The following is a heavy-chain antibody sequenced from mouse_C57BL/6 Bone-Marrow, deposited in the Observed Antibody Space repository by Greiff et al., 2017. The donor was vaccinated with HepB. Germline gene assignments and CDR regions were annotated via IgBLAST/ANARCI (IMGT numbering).Heavy chain of an antibody. CDR1: GFTFSSYG. CDR2: ISSGGSYT. J-gene: IGHJ2*01. V-gene: IGHV5-6*01. Sequence: EVMLVESGGDLVKPGGSLKLSCAASGFTFSSYGMSWVRQTPDKRLEWVATISSGGSYTYYPDSVKGRFTISRDNAKNTLYLQMSSLKSEDTAMYYCARHAGDYWGQGTTLTVSS. CDR3: ARHAGDY.